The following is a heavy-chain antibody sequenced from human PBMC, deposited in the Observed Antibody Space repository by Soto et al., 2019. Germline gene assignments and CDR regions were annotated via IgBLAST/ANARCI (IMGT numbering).Heavy chain of an antibody. Sequence: SEPLSLTCNVFGGSISSYYWSCIRQPAGKGLEWIGRIYTSGSTNYNPSLKSRVTMSVDTSKNQFSLKLSSVTAADTAVYYCAREIGYCSSTSCYYWFDPWGQGTLVTVSS. CDR3: AREIGYCSSTSCYYWFDP. V-gene: IGHV4-4*07. J-gene: IGHJ5*02. D-gene: IGHD2-2*01. CDR1: GGSISSYY. CDR2: IYTSGST.